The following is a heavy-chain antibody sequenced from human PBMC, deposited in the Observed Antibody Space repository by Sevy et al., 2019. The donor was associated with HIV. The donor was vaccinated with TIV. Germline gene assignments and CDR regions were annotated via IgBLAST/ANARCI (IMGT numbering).Heavy chain of an antibody. CDR2: ISYDGSNK. CDR1: GFTFSSYA. V-gene: IGHV3-30*04. J-gene: IGHJ6*02. D-gene: IGHD2-2*01. CDR3: ASSIPAAAYYYYYGMDV. Sequence: GGSLRLSCAASGFTFSSYAMHWVRHAPGKGLEWVAVISYDGSNKYYADSVKGRFTISRDNSKNTLYLQMNSLRAEDTAVYYCASSIPAAAYYYYYGMDVWGQGTTVTVSS.